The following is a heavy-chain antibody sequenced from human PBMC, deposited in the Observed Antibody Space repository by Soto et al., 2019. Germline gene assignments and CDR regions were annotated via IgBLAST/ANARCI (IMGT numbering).Heavy chain of an antibody. Sequence: QVQLQESGPGLVKPSETLSLTCTVSGGSISSYYWSWIRQPPGKGLEWIGYIYYSGSTNYNPSLKSRVTISVYSSTNQFSLKLSSVTAADTSVYYCSRSDGRYWGQGTLVTVSS. J-gene: IGHJ4*02. CDR3: SRSDGRY. CDR1: GGSISSYY. CDR2: IYYSGST. V-gene: IGHV4-59*01.